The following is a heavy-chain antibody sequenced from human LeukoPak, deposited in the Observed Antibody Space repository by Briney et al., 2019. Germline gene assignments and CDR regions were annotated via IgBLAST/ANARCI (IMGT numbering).Heavy chain of an antibody. CDR1: GGTFSTYA. D-gene: IGHD2-21*02. CDR3: ARDGGCGGDCYSSHFDY. Sequence: SVKVSCKASGGTFSTYAISWVRQAPGQGLEWMGRIIPIFDTANYAQKFQGRVTITTDESTGTAYMELSSLRFEDTAVYYCARDGGCGGDCYSSHFDYWGQGTQVTVSS. CDR2: IIPIFDTA. J-gene: IGHJ4*02. V-gene: IGHV1-69*05.